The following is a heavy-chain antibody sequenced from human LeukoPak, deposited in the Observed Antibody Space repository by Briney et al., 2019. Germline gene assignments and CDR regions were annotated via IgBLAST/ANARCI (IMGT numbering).Heavy chain of an antibody. CDR1: GFTFSSYA. J-gene: IGHJ3*02. D-gene: IGHD1-14*01. CDR2: ISGSGGST. CDR3: AKDLFGDNQSNYRKPVDAFDI. V-gene: IGHV3-23*01. Sequence: GGSLRLSCAASGFTFSSYAMSWVRQAPGKGLEWVSAISGSGGSTYYADSVKGRFTISRDNSKNTLYLQMNSLRAEDTAVYYCAKDLFGDNQSNYRKPVDAFDIWGQGTMVTVSS.